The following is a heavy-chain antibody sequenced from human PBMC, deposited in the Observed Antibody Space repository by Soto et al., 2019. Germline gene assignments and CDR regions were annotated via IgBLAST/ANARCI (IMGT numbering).Heavy chain of an antibody. D-gene: IGHD4-17*01. CDR3: ARVGGDDFGDSGGFDY. Sequence: PSETLSLTCGVSGYAINSGYYWGWIRQSPGKGLEWIGNMYHGGFSYYNPSLKGRVTISVDTWKNRFSLNLRSVTAADTAVYYCARVGGDDFGDSGGFDYWGQGTLVTVSS. V-gene: IGHV4-38-2*01. J-gene: IGHJ4*02. CDR2: MYHGGFS. CDR1: GYAINSGYY.